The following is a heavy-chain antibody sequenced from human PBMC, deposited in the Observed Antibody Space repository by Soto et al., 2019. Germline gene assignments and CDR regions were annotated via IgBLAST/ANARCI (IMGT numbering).Heavy chain of an antibody. CDR1: GFTFSSYG. D-gene: IGHD1-26*01. Sequence: QVQLVESGGGVVQPGRSLRLSCAASGFTFSSYGMHWVRQAPGKGLEWVAVISYDGSNKYYADSVKGRFTISRDNSKNTLYLQMNSLRAEDTAVYYCAKDRSIVGATKPGRVDYWGQGTLVTVSS. CDR3: AKDRSIVGATKPGRVDY. CDR2: ISYDGSNK. J-gene: IGHJ4*02. V-gene: IGHV3-30*18.